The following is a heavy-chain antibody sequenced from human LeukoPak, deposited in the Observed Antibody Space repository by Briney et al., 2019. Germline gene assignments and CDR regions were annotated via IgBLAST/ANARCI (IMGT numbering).Heavy chain of an antibody. CDR2: IKQDGSEK. D-gene: IGHD2-21*01. J-gene: IGHJ3*02. CDR3: ARVDPLLSFDI. Sequence: GVSLRLSCAASGFTFSSYWMSWVRQAPGKGLEWVANIKQDGSEKYYVDSVKGRFTISRDNAKNSLYLQMNSLRAEDTAVYYCARVDPLLSFDIWGQGTMVTVSS. V-gene: IGHV3-7*01. CDR1: GFTFSSYW.